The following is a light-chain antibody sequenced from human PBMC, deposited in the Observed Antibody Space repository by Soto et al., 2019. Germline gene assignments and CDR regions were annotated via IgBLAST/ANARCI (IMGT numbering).Light chain of an antibody. CDR1: NSDIGAYNH. CDR3: SASAGNNNVL. Sequence: QSVLTQPPSASGSPGQTVTISCTGTNSDIGAYNHVSWYQQHPGKAPKVIIYDVSKRPSGVPDRFSGSKSGNTASLTVPGVEDEDESDYYCSASAGNNNVLFGGGTKLTVL. J-gene: IGLJ3*02. V-gene: IGLV2-8*01. CDR2: DVS.